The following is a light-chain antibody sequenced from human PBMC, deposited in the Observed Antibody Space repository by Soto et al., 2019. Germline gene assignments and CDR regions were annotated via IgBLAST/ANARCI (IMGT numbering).Light chain of an antibody. CDR3: QQYGSSLFT. V-gene: IGKV3-20*01. Sequence: EIVLTQSPGTLSLSPGERATLSCRASQCVSSSYLAWYQQKPGQAPRLLIYGASSRATGIPDRFSGSXSGXXFTLTISRLEPEDFAVYYCQQYGSSLFTFGPGTKVDIK. J-gene: IGKJ3*01. CDR1: QCVSSSY. CDR2: GAS.